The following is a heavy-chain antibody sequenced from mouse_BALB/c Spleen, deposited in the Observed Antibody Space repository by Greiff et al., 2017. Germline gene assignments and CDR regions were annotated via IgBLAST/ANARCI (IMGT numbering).Heavy chain of an antibody. CDR3: GPYYGNYEHAMDY. CDR1: GFNIKDTY. D-gene: IGHD2-10*01. V-gene: IGHV14-3*02. CDR2: IDPANGNT. Sequence: VQLQQSGAELVKPGASVKLSCTASGFNIKDTYMHWVKQRPEQGLEWIGRIDPANGNTKYDPKFQGKATITADTSSNTAYLQLSSLTSEDTAVYYCGPYYGNYEHAMDYWGQGTSVTVSS. J-gene: IGHJ4*01.